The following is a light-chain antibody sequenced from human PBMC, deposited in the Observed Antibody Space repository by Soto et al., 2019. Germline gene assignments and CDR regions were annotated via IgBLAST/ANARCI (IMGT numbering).Light chain of an antibody. Sequence: DIQMTQSPSTLPASVGDRVITCRASQSISNWLAWYQQKPGTAPKLLIYHASTLESGVPSRFSGSGSGTEFTLTISSLQPDDFATYYCQQYNSYSFGQGTKVDIK. CDR1: QSISNW. J-gene: IGKJ1*01. CDR3: QQYNSYS. CDR2: HAS. V-gene: IGKV1-5*01.